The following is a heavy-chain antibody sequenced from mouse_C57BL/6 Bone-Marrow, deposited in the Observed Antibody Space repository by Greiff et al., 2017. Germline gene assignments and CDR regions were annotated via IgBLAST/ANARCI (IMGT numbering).Heavy chain of an antibody. V-gene: IGHV14-4*01. Sequence: EVQLQQSGAELVRPGASVKLSCTASGFNIKDDYMHWVKQRPEQGLEWIGWIDPENGDTEYASKFQGKATITADTSSNTAYLQLSSLTSEDTAVYYCTTDGLRRDARDYWGQGTSVTVSS. J-gene: IGHJ4*01. CDR3: TTDGLRRDARDY. CDR1: GFNIKDDY. D-gene: IGHD2-4*01. CDR2: IDPENGDT.